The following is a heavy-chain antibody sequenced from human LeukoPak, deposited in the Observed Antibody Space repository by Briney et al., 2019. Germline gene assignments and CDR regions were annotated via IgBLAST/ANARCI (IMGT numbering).Heavy chain of an antibody. J-gene: IGHJ3*01. CDR2: VSADGREK. D-gene: IGHD3-10*01. CDR1: GFIFNKYA. V-gene: IGHV3-30*07. Sequence: GGSLRLSCAASGFIFNKYALHWVRQAPGKGLEWVALVSADGREKFYMESVKGRFTISRDNAKDSLYLQMNSLRAEDTAVYYCARDLLVGSAAFGLWGQGTMVTVSS. CDR3: ARDLLVGSAAFGL.